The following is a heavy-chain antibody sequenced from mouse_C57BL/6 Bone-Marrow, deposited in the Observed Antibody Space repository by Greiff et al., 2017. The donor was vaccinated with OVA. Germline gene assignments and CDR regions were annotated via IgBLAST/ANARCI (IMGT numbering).Heavy chain of an antibody. V-gene: IGHV5-17*01. CDR2: ISSGSSSI. CDR1: GFTFSDYG. J-gene: IGHJ3*01. CDR3: AKIYGYGAY. D-gene: IGHD2-2*01. Sequence: EVQVVESGGGLVKPGGSLKLSCAASGFTFSDYGMHWVRQAPEKGLEWVAYISSGSSSIYYADTVKGRFTITRDNAKNTLFLQMTSLRSEDSAMYYCAKIYGYGAYWGQGTLVTVSA.